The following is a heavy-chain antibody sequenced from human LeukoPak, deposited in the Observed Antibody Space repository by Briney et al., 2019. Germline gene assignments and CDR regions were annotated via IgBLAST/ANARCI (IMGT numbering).Heavy chain of an antibody. D-gene: IGHD3-10*01. CDR1: GVTFSSYG. J-gene: IGHJ4*02. CDR2: ISYDGSNK. V-gene: IGHV3-30*18. CDR3: AKDLWFGEGGFDY. Sequence: GRYLRLSCAASGVTFSSYGMHWVRQAPGKGLEWVAVISYDGSNKYYADSVKGRFTISRDNSKNTLYLQMNSLRAEDTAVYYCAKDLWFGEGGFDYWGQGTLVTVSS.